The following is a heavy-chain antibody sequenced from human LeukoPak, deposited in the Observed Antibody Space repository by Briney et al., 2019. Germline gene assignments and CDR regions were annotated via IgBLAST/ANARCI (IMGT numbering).Heavy chain of an antibody. CDR3: AKDMGG. Sequence: LSLTCTVSGGSISSYYWSWVRQAPRKGLEWVSGISWNSGSIGYADSVKGRFTISRDNAKNSLYLQMNSLRAEDTALYYCAKDMGGWGQGTLVTVSS. J-gene: IGHJ4*02. V-gene: IGHV3-9*01. CDR2: ISWNSGSI. D-gene: IGHD3-16*01. CDR1: GGSISSYY.